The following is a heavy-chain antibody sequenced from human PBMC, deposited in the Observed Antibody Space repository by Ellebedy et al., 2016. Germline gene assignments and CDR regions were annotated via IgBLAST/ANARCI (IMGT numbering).Heavy chain of an antibody. CDR2: IKSKTDGGAA. Sequence: GGSLRLSCAASGFTFSNAWMNWVRQAPGKGLEWVGRIKSKTDGGAADYAAPVKGRFTISRDDSKNTLYLQLNSLKTEDTAVYFCTTVYRYNYDSVWGQGTLVTVSS. CDR3: TTVYRYNYDSV. J-gene: IGHJ4*02. CDR1: GFTFSNAW. D-gene: IGHD5-18*01. V-gene: IGHV3-15*01.